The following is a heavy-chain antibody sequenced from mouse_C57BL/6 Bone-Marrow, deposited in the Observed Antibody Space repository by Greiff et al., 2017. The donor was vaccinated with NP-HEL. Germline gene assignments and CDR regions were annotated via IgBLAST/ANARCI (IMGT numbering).Heavy chain of an antibody. CDR1: GFTFSNYW. CDR3: TADYGNYGY. D-gene: IGHD2-1*01. CDR2: IRLKSDNYAT. J-gene: IGHJ2*01. Sequence: EVKVEESGGGLVQPGGSMKLSCVASGFTFSNYWMNWVRQSPEKGLEWVAQIRLKSDNYATHYVESVKGRFTISRDDSKSSVYLQMNNLRAEDTGIYYCTADYGNYGYWGQGTTLTVSS. V-gene: IGHV6-3*01.